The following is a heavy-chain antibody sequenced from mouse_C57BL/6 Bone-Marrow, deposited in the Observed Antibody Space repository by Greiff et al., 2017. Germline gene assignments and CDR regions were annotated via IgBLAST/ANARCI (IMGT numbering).Heavy chain of an antibody. CDR3: TEGYYDGGFAY. Sequence: EVKVVESGAELVRPGASVKLSCTASGFNIKDDYMHWVKQRPEQGLEWIGWIDPENGDTEYASKFQGKATITADTSSNTAYLQLSSLTSEDTAVYYCTEGYYDGGFAYWGQGTLVTVSA. J-gene: IGHJ3*01. V-gene: IGHV14-4*01. CDR1: GFNIKDDY. CDR2: IDPENGDT. D-gene: IGHD1-1*01.